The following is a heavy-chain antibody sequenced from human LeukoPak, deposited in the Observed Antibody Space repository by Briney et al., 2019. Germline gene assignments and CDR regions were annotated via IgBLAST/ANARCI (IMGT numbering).Heavy chain of an antibody. CDR3: ARYGDYPI. D-gene: IGHD4-17*01. Sequence: PGGSLRLSCAASGFTLRNYWMHWVRQAPGKGLVWVSRMNSDGSTTNYADSVQGRFTISRDNAKNTVYLQMDSLRAEDTAVYYCARYGDYPIWGQGTMVTVSS. V-gene: IGHV3-74*01. J-gene: IGHJ3*02. CDR2: MNSDGSTT. CDR1: GFTLRNYW.